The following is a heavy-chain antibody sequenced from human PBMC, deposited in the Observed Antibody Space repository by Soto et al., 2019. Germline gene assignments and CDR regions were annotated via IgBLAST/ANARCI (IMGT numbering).Heavy chain of an antibody. CDR3: TTEGPGYSNGYLDY. D-gene: IGHD5-18*01. Sequence: EVQVVESGGGLVKPGGSLRLSCVASGFTFSSYIMNWVRRAPGEGLEWVASISSSSSYVYYADSVKGRFTVSRDNAKNSLFLQMISLKTEDTAVYYCTTEGPGYSNGYLDYWGQGALVTVSS. V-gene: IGHV3-21*03. J-gene: IGHJ4*02. CDR1: GFTFSSYI. CDR2: ISSSSSYV.